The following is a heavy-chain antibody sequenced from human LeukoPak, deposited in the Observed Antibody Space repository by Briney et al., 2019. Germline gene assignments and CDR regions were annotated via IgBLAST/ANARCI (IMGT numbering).Heavy chain of an antibody. Sequence: PGGSLRLSCAASGFTLSSYSMNWVRQAPGKGLEWVSHIRSSSETFYADSVKGRFTISRDNARNSLYLQMNNLRGEDTAIYYCARDAGNSGYGCDLWGQGTLVTVSS. J-gene: IGHJ5*02. CDR1: GFTLSSYS. V-gene: IGHV3-48*01. CDR2: IRSSSET. D-gene: IGHD5-12*01. CDR3: ARDAGNSGYGCDL.